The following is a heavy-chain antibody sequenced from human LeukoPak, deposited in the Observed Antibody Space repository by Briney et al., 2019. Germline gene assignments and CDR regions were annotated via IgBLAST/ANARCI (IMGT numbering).Heavy chain of an antibody. J-gene: IGHJ4*02. CDR3: ARDPGQYYDILTGYYTPYYFDY. D-gene: IGHD3-9*01. V-gene: IGHV1-18*01. Sequence: ASVKVSCKASGFHFASYGITWVRQSPGQGLEWMGWISVNNGNTHYAQSFQDRLTMTTDTSTSTAYLEVRSLRSDDTAVYYCARDPGQYYDILTGYYTPYYFDYWGQGTLVTVSS. CDR2: ISVNNGNT. CDR1: GFHFASYG.